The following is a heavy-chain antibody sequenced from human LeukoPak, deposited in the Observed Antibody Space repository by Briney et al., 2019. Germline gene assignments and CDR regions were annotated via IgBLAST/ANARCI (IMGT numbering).Heavy chain of an antibody. J-gene: IGHJ4*02. D-gene: IGHD2-2*01. Sequence: GGSLRLSCAASGFSFNSHAMHWVRQAPGKGLEWLAIIWQDGDKKEYGDSVRGRFTVSRDNSKNTLYLQMNSLRAEDTAFYYCAKDRGPDMAVVGFIDHWGQGTLVAVSS. CDR2: IWQDGDKK. CDR3: AKDRGPDMAVVGFIDH. V-gene: IGHV3-33*06. CDR1: GFSFNSHA.